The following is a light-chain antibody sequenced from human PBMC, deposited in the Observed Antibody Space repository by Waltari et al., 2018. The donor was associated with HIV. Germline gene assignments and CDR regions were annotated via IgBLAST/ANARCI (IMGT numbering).Light chain of an antibody. CDR2: EDN. CDR3: LAWDAGDTFFL. V-gene: IGLV3-1*01. Sequence: SSELTQAPSVSVSPGQTATITWSGHKLSDKYASWYQQKPGQSPTLVIYEDNRRPSGVPERFSGSNSGDTATLTVSGAQPLDEADYHCLAWDAGDTFFLFGGGTKLTVL. J-gene: IGLJ3*02. CDR1: KLSDKY.